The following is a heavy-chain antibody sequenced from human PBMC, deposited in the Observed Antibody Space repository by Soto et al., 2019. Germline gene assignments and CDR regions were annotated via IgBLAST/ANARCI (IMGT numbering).Heavy chain of an antibody. D-gene: IGHD6-19*01. V-gene: IGHV1-69*13. CDR3: ARLWDAGESSGWSYYYYYGMDV. J-gene: IGHJ6*02. CDR2: IIPIFGTA. CDR1: GGTFSSYA. Sequence: SVKVSCKASGGTFSSYAISWVRQAPGQGLEWMGGIIPIFGTANYAQKFQGRVTITADESTSTAYMELSSLRSEDTAVYYCARLWDAGESSGWSYYYYYGMDVWGQGTTVTVSS.